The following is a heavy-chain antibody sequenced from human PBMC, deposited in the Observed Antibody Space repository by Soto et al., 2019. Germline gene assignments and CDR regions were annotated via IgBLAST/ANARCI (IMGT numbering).Heavy chain of an antibody. CDR2: IKQDVSEK. Sequence: GGSLRLSCAASGFTFSSYWMSWVRQAPGKGLEWVANIKQDVSEKYYVDSVKGRFTISRDNAKNSQYLQMNSLRAEDTAVYYCARKSYTYYNFWTGIYYFDYWGQGTLVTVSS. V-gene: IGHV3-7*03. D-gene: IGHD3-3*01. CDR1: GFTFSSYW. CDR3: ARKSYTYYNFWTGIYYFDY. J-gene: IGHJ4*02.